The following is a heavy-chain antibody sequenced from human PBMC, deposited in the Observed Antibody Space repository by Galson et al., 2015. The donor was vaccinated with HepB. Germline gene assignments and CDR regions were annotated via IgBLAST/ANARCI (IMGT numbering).Heavy chain of an antibody. Sequence: SVKVSCKASGGTFSSYTISWVRQAPGQGLEWMGRIIPILGIANYAQKFQGRVTITADKSTSTAYMELSSLRSEDTAVYYCARQYCSSTSCYSYYYYGMDVWGQGSTVTVSS. V-gene: IGHV1-69*02. CDR1: GGTFSSYT. CDR3: ARQYCSSTSCYSYYYYGMDV. D-gene: IGHD2-2*02. CDR2: IIPILGIA. J-gene: IGHJ6*02.